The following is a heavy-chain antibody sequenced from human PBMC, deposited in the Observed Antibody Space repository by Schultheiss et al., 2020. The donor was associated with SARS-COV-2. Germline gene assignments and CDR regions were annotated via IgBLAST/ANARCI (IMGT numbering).Heavy chain of an antibody. CDR1: GGSISSSSYY. J-gene: IGHJ5*02. Sequence: SETLSLTCTVSGGSISSSSYYWGWIRQPPGKGLEWIGAINHSGSTNYNPSHKSRVTISVDTSKNQFSLKLSSVTAADTAVYYCARDRSSGRGYNWFDPWGQGTLVTVSS. CDR2: INHSGST. D-gene: IGHD6-19*01. CDR3: ARDRSSGRGYNWFDP. V-gene: IGHV4-39*02.